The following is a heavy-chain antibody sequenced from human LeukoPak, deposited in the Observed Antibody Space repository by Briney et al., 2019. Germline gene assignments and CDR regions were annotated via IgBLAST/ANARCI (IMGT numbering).Heavy chain of an antibody. Sequence: GGSLRFSCAASGFTFDDYAMHWVRQAPGKGLEWVSLSSGDGGSTYYADSVKGRFTISRDNSKNTLYLQMNSLRAEDTAVYYCAREGDGYRTTGYFDYWGQGTLVTVSS. CDR1: GFTFDDYA. V-gene: IGHV3-43*02. CDR2: SSGDGGST. D-gene: IGHD5-24*01. J-gene: IGHJ4*02. CDR3: AREGDGYRTTGYFDY.